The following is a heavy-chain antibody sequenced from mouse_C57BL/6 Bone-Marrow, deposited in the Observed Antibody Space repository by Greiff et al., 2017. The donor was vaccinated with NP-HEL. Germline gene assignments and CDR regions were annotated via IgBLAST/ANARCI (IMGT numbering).Heavy chain of an antibody. J-gene: IGHJ4*01. CDR1: GFNIKDDD. CDR2: IDPENGDT. V-gene: IGHV14-4*01. CDR3: TTWGYYARDY. Sequence: VQLQQSGAELVRPGASVKLSCTASGFNIKDDDMLWVKQRPEQGLEWIGWIDPENGDTEYASKFQGKATITADTSSNTAYLQLSILTSEAPAFYYCTTWGYYARDYWGQGTSVTVSS.